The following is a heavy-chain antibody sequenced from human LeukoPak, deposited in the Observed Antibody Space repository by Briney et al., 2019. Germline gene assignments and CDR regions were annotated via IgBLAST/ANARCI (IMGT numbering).Heavy chain of an antibody. CDR3: ATMTRRGQYYFDN. CDR2: IYHSGNT. Sequence: SETLSLTCTVSGVSITTYYWSWVRQPPGKGLEWFGSIYHSGNTNYNPSLKSRVTMSVDTSKSQFSLRLSSVTAADTAVYYCATMTRRGQYYFDNWGQGTLVTVSS. D-gene: IGHD3-22*01. V-gene: IGHV4-4*09. CDR1: GVSITTYY. J-gene: IGHJ4*02.